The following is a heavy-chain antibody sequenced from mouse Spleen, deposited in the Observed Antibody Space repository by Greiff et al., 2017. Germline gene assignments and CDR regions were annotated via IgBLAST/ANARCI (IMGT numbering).Heavy chain of an antibody. CDR3: ARSDYGGGAWFAY. D-gene: IGHD1-1*02. V-gene: IGHV1-81*01. J-gene: IGHJ3*01. CDR2: IYPRSGNT. CDR1: GYNFTSYG. Sequence: VQLQQSGAELARPGASVKLSCKASGYNFTSYGISWVKQRTGQGLEWIGEIYPRSGNTYYNEKFKGKATLTADKSSSTAYMELRSLTSEDSAVYFCARSDYGGGAWFAYWGQGTLITVSA.